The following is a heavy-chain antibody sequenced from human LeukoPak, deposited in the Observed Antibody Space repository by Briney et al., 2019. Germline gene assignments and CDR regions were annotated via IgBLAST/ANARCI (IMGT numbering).Heavy chain of an antibody. Sequence: GGSLRLSYAASGFTFSSYSMNWVRQAPGKGLEWVSSISSSSSYIYYADSVKGRFTISRDNAKNSLYLQMNSLRAEDTAVYYCARDLVQYYDTSDNWFDPWGQGTLVTVSS. CDR1: GFTFSSYS. CDR2: ISSSSSYI. D-gene: IGHD3-22*01. V-gene: IGHV3-21*01. J-gene: IGHJ5*02. CDR3: ARDLVQYYDTSDNWFDP.